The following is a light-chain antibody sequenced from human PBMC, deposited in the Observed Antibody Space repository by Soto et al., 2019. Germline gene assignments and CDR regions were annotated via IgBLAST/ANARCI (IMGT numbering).Light chain of an antibody. V-gene: IGKV3-20*01. Sequence: EIVLTQSPGTLSLSPGERATLSCRASQSITSNFLAWYQQKPGQAPRLLIYGASSRATGIPDRFSGSGSERDFTLTINRLEPEDFAVYCCQQYGRSPLMYTFGQGTKVEIK. CDR2: GAS. CDR3: QQYGRSPLMYT. CDR1: QSITSNF. J-gene: IGKJ2*01.